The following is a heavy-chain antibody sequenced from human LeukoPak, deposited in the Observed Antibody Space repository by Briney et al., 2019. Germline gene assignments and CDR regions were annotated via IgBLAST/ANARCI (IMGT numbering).Heavy chain of an antibody. D-gene: IGHD5-12*01. CDR2: IWYDGSNE. CDR1: GFTFSTYG. Sequence: GGSLRLSCVASGFTFSTYGMHWVRQAPGKGLEWVVVIWYDGSNEFYADSERGRFTISRDSSMNTLYLQMNSLRAEDTAVYYCARDGGRGYSGYHLDYWGQGTLVTVSS. CDR3: ARDGGRGYSGYHLDY. V-gene: IGHV3-33*01. J-gene: IGHJ4*02.